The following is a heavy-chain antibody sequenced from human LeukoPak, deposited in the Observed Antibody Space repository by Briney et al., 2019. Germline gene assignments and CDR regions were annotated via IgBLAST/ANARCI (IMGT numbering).Heavy chain of an antibody. Sequence: GGSLRLSCAASGFTFSSYEMNWVRQAPGKGLEWVSYISSSGSTIYYADSVEGRFTISRDNAKNSLYLQMNSLRAEDTAVYYCARVDYDSSGYYFDYWGQGTLVTVSS. CDR2: ISSSGSTI. J-gene: IGHJ4*02. CDR3: ARVDYDSSGYYFDY. D-gene: IGHD3-22*01. V-gene: IGHV3-48*03. CDR1: GFTFSSYE.